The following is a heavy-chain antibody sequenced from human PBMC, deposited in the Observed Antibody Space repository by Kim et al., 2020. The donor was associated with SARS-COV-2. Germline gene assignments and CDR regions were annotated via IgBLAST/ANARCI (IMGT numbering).Heavy chain of an antibody. V-gene: IGHV1-24*01. J-gene: IGHJ4*02. CDR3: AAFGSGWSGLPY. Sequence: ASVKVSCKVSGYTLTELSMHWVRQAPGKGLEWMGGFDPEDGETIYAQKFQGRVTMTEDTSTDTAYMELSSLRSEDTAVYYCAAFGSGWSGLPYWGQGTLVTVSS. D-gene: IGHD6-19*01. CDR1: GYTLTELS. CDR2: FDPEDGET.